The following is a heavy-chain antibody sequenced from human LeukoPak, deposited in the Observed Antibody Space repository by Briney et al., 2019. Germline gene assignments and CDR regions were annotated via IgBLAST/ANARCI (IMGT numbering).Heavy chain of an antibody. CDR2: ISYMGDHR. D-gene: IGHD6-25*01. Sequence: GGSLRLSCTASGFTFRDCDMNWFRQAPGKGLQWVSSISYMGDHRYYADSAKGRFTISRDNAKNSLYLQMDNLRADDTAVYYCGKDFPTLRVAAARDYWGQGTLVTVSS. CDR1: GFTFRDCD. V-gene: IGHV3-21*06. CDR3: GKDFPTLRVAAARDY. J-gene: IGHJ4*02.